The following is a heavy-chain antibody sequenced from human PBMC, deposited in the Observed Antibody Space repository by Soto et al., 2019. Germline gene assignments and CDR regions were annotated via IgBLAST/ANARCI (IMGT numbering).Heavy chain of an antibody. V-gene: IGHV3-21*01. D-gene: IGHD3-16*02. CDR3: ARDRLGELSSDY. CDR2: ISSSSSYI. J-gene: IGHJ4*02. CDR1: GFTFSSYS. Sequence: EVQLVESGGGLAKPGGSLRLSCAASGFTFSSYSMNWVRQAPGKGLEWVSSISSSSSYIYYADSVKGRFTISRDNAKNSLYLQMNSLRAEDTAVYYCARDRLGELSSDYWGQGTLVTVSS.